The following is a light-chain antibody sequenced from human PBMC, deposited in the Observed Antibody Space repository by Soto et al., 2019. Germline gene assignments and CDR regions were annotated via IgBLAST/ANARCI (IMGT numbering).Light chain of an antibody. J-gene: IGKJ1*01. Sequence: EIVLTQSPGTLSLSPGERATLSCRASQSINNNYFAWYQQKRGQAPRLLIYGASSRATGIPDRFSGSASGIAFTLTISRLEPEDFAVYYCQQSGGSPRTFGQGTKVEIK. CDR3: QQSGGSPRT. CDR1: QSINNNY. CDR2: GAS. V-gene: IGKV3-20*01.